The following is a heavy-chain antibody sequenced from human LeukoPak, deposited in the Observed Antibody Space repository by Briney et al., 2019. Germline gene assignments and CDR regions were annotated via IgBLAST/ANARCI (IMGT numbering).Heavy chain of an antibody. Sequence: ASVKVSCKASGYTFTSYAMHWVRQAPGQRLEWMGWISAYNGYTDYAQKLQFRVTMTTDTSTSTAYMELRSLRSDDTAVYYCAKAPNYSGSGSPLFEYWGQGTLVTVSS. D-gene: IGHD3-10*01. V-gene: IGHV1-18*01. J-gene: IGHJ4*02. CDR3: AKAPNYSGSGSPLFEY. CDR1: GYTFTSYA. CDR2: ISAYNGYT.